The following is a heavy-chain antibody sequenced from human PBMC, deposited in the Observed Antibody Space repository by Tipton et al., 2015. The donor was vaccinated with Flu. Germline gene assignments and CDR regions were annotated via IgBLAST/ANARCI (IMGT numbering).Heavy chain of an antibody. J-gene: IGHJ4*02. CDR3: AGSHYDTTGYFLFHS. V-gene: IGHV4-4*07. CDR1: GGSITSDY. CDR2: IFSSGKT. Sequence: TLSLTCTVSGGSITSDYYNWIRQPAGKGLEWIGRIFSSGKTDYNPSLRSRVTMSVDTSKSQVSLKLRSLTAADTAVYYCAGSHYDTTGYFLFHSWGQGTLVTVSS. D-gene: IGHD3-22*01.